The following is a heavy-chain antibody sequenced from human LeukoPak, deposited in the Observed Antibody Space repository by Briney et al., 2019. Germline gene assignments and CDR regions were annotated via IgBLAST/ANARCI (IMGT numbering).Heavy chain of an antibody. J-gene: IGHJ4*02. D-gene: IGHD3-9*01. CDR1: GFTVSSNY. CDR2: IYSGGST. Sequence: GGSLRLSCAASGFTVSSNYMSWVRQAPGKGLEWVSVIYSGGSTYYSDSVTGRFTLSRDNYKNALYLQMSSLRAEDTAVYYCARDISHWGQGTLVTVSS. CDR3: ARDISH. V-gene: IGHV3-53*01.